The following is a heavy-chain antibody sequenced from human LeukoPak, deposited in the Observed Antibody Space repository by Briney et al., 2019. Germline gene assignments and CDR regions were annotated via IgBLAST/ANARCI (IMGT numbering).Heavy chain of an antibody. Sequence: SETLSLTCTVSGGSISSYYWSWIRQPPGKGLEWIGYIYYSGSTNYNPSLKSRVTISVDTSKNQFSLKLSSVTAADTAVYYCAREVSAAADWFDPWGQGTLVTVSS. J-gene: IGHJ5*02. CDR2: IYYSGST. D-gene: IGHD6-13*01. V-gene: IGHV4-59*01. CDR3: AREVSAAADWFDP. CDR1: GGSISSYY.